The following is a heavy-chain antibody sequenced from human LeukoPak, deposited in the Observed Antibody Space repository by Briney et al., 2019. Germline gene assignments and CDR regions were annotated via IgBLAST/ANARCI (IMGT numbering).Heavy chain of an antibody. CDR2: IYYSGST. CDR1: GGSISSYY. D-gene: IGHD2-15*01. Sequence: PSETLSLTCTVSGGSISSYYWSWIRQPPGKGLEWIGYIYYSGSTNYNPSLKSRVTISVDTSKNQFSLKLSSVTAADTAVYYCARANCSGGSCYLGYYYYMDVWGKGTTVTVSS. J-gene: IGHJ6*03. CDR3: ARANCSGGSCYLGYYYYMDV. V-gene: IGHV4-59*01.